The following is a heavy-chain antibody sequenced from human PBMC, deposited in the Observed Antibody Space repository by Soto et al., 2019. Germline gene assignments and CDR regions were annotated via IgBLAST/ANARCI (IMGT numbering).Heavy chain of an antibody. V-gene: IGHV4-59*08. Sequence: QVQLQESGPGRVKPSETLSLTCTVSGGSISSYYWSWIRQPPGKGLEWIGYIYYSGSTNNNPSLKSRVTISVDTSKNQFSLKLSSVTAADTAVYYCARRYGALFDYWGQGTLVTVSS. CDR1: GGSISSYY. D-gene: IGHD4-17*01. CDR3: ARRYGALFDY. CDR2: IYYSGST. J-gene: IGHJ4*02.